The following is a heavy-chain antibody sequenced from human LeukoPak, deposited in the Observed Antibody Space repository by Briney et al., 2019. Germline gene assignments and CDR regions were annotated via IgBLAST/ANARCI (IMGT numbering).Heavy chain of an antibody. CDR2: IWYDGSNK. Sequence: PGRSLRLSCAASGFTFSNYGMHWVRQSPGKGLEWVAVIWYDGSNKYYADSVKGRFTISRDNSKNTLYLQMNSLRAEDTAVYYCARAYGDYDFDYWGQGTLVTVSS. D-gene: IGHD4-17*01. CDR3: ARAYGDYDFDY. V-gene: IGHV3-33*08. J-gene: IGHJ4*02. CDR1: GFTFSNYG.